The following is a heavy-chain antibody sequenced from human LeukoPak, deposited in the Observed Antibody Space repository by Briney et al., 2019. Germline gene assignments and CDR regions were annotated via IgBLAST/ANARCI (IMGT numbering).Heavy chain of an antibody. J-gene: IGHJ4*02. Sequence: GGSLRLSCAASGFTFSSYGMHWVRQAPGKGLEWVALISYDGSNKYYADSVQGRFTISRDNSKNTLYLQMNSLRAEDTAVYYCAKEMIVGATMAPRGYFDYWGQGTLVTVSS. V-gene: IGHV3-30*18. CDR3: AKEMIVGATMAPRGYFDY. CDR1: GFTFSSYG. CDR2: ISYDGSNK. D-gene: IGHD1-26*01.